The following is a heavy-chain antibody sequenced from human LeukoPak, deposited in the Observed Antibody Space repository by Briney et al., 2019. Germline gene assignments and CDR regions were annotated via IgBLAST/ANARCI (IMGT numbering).Heavy chain of an antibody. Sequence: GGSLRLSCAASGFTFSDYYMSWIRQAPGKGLEWVSYISSSGSTIYYADSVKGRFTISRDNAKNSLYLQMNSLRAEDTALYHCARVVGARFDDAFDIWGQGTMVTVSS. J-gene: IGHJ3*02. CDR1: GFTFSDYY. CDR3: ARVVGARFDDAFDI. V-gene: IGHV3-11*01. CDR2: ISSSGSTI. D-gene: IGHD1-26*01.